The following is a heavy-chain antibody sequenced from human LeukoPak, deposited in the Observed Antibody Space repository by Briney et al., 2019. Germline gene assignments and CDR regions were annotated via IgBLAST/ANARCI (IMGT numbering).Heavy chain of an antibody. V-gene: IGHV5-51*01. J-gene: IGHJ4*02. Sequence: GESLKISCKGSGYSFTSYWIGWVRQMPGKGLEWMGIIYPGDSDTRYSPSFQGQVTISADKSISTAYLQWSSLKASDSAIYYCARPKDTSMVPFDDWGQGTLVTVSS. CDR3: ARPKDTSMVPFDD. CDR1: GYSFTSYW. D-gene: IGHD5-18*01. CDR2: IYPGDSDT.